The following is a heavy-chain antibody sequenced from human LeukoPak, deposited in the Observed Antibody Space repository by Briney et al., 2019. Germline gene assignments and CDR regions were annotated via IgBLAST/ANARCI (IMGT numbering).Heavy chain of an antibody. CDR2: IYPGDSDT. Sequence: GESLQISCKGSGYSFTSYWIGWVRQMPGKGLEWMGIIYPGDSDTRYSPSFQGQVTISADKSISTAYLQWSSLKASDTAMYYCAREGDYDILTGYSDYGMDVWGQGTTVTVSS. D-gene: IGHD3-9*01. CDR1: GYSFTSYW. V-gene: IGHV5-51*01. CDR3: AREGDYDILTGYSDYGMDV. J-gene: IGHJ6*02.